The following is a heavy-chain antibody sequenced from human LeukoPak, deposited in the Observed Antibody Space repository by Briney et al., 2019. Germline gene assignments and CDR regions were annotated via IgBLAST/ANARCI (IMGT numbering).Heavy chain of an antibody. D-gene: IGHD5-18*01. CDR3: ARHYSPVARNWFDP. CDR1: GGSISSSSYY. Sequence: PSETLSLTCTVSGGSISSSSYYWGWIRQPPGKGLEWIGSINYSGSTYYNLSLKSRVTISVDTSKSHFSLTLSSVTAADTAVYYCARHYSPVARNWFDPWGQGTLVIVSS. J-gene: IGHJ5*02. CDR2: INYSGST. V-gene: IGHV4-39*01.